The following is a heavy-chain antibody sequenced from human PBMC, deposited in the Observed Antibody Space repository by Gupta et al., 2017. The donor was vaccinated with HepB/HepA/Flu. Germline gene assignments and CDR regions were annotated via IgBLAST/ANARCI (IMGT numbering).Heavy chain of an antibody. CDR2: INHSGST. J-gene: IGHJ5*02. CDR1: GGSFSGYS. Sequence: QVQLQQWGAGLLKPSETLSLTCAVYGGSFSGYSWSWIRQPPGKGLEWIGEINHSGSTNYNPSLKSRVTISVDTSKNQFSLKLSSVTAADTAVYYCARGRGWYEHWFDPWGQGTLVTVSS. D-gene: IGHD6-19*01. V-gene: IGHV4-34*01. CDR3: ARGRGWYEHWFDP.